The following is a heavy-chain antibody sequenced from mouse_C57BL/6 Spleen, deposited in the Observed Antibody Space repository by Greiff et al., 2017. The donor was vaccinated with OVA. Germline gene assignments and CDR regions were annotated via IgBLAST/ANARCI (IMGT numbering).Heavy chain of an antibody. CDR3: ARKKEIYYGNYYAMDY. J-gene: IGHJ4*01. V-gene: IGHV1-82*01. CDR2: IYPGDGDT. CDR1: GYAFSSSW. Sequence: QVQLKLSGPELVKPGASVKISCKASGYAFSSSWMNWVKQRPGKGLEWIGRIYPGDGDTNYNGKFKGKATLTADKSSSTAYMQLSSLTSEDSAVYFCARKKEIYYGNYYAMDYWGQGTSVTVSS. D-gene: IGHD2-1*01.